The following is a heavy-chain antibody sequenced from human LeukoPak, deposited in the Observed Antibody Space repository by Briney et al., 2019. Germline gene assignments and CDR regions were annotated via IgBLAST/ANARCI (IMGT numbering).Heavy chain of an antibody. CDR1: GFPFSDYD. Sequence: GGSLRLSCAASGFPFSDYDVSWIRQAPGKGLEWVSYISSSDSRIYYADSVKDRFTISRDNTKNSLYLQMHSLRVEDTAVYYCARGNYYGSGSSPGEFDYWGQGTLVTVSS. D-gene: IGHD3-10*01. CDR3: ARGNYYGSGSSPGEFDY. CDR2: ISSSDSRI. J-gene: IGHJ4*02. V-gene: IGHV3-11*01.